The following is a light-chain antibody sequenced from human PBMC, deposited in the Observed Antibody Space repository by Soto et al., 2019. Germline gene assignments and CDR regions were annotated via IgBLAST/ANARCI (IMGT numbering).Light chain of an antibody. CDR3: QQSYGMPWT. V-gene: IGKV1-39*01. Sequence: IQMTQSPSSLSACVGDRVTITCRASQTISTYLNWYQQKPGKAPKLLIYASSSLQSGVPSRFSGSGSGTDFTLTITSLQPEDFATYICQQSYGMPWTFGQGTKVEV. CDR1: QTISTY. J-gene: IGKJ1*01. CDR2: ASS.